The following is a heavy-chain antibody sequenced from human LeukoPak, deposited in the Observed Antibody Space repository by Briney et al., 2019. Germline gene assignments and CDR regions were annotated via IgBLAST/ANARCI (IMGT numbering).Heavy chain of an antibody. V-gene: IGHV4-59*01. D-gene: IGHD1-26*01. CDR1: GASISSYY. J-gene: IGHJ4*02. CDR2: IHYSGST. CDR3: ARGGYSGTYAFDY. Sequence: SETLSLTCTVSGASISSYYWSWIRQPPGKGLDWIGYIHYSGSTNYNPSLKSRVTISIDTSKNQFSLKLSSVTAADTAVYYCARGGYSGTYAFDYWGQGTLVTVSS.